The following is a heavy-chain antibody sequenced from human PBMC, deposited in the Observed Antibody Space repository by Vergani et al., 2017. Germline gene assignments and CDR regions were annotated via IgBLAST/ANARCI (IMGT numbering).Heavy chain of an antibody. J-gene: IGHJ3*02. D-gene: IGHD3-10*01. Sequence: QLQLQESGPGLVKPSETLSLTCTVSGGSISSSSYSWGWIRQPPGKGLEWIGSIYYSGSTYYNPSLKSRVTISVDTSKNQFTLKLSSVTAADTAVYYCARRTYGSGSYYLDDAFDIWGQGTMVTVSS. CDR2: IYYSGST. CDR3: ARRTYGSGSYYLDDAFDI. V-gene: IGHV4-39*01. CDR1: GGSISSSSYS.